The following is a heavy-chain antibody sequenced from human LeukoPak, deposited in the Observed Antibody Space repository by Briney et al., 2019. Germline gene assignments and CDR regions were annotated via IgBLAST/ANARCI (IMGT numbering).Heavy chain of an antibody. CDR2: ISYDGSNK. CDR3: AKDLRCSGYDRDVDTAMALPDY. V-gene: IGHV3-30*18. Sequence: PGRSLRLSCAASGFTFSSYGMHWVRQAPGKGLEWVAVISYDGSNKYYADSVKGRFTISRNNSKNTLYLQMNSLRAEDTAVYYCAKDLRCSGYDRDVDTAMALPDYWGQGTLVTVSS. D-gene: IGHD5-18*01. CDR1: GFTFSSYG. J-gene: IGHJ4*02.